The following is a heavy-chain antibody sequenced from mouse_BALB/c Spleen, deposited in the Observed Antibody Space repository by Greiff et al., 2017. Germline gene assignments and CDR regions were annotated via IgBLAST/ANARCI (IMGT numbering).Heavy chain of an antibody. CDR2: ISDGGSYT. CDR1: GFTFSDYY. CDR3: ARSHYGSSHWYFDV. J-gene: IGHJ1*01. Sequence: EVKLVESGGGLVKPGGSLKLSCAASGFTFSDYYMYWVRQTPEKRLEWVATISDGGSYTYYPDSVKGRFTISRDNAKNNLYLQMSSLKSEDTAMYYCARSHYGSSHWYFDVWGAGTTVTVSS. V-gene: IGHV5-4*02. D-gene: IGHD1-1*01.